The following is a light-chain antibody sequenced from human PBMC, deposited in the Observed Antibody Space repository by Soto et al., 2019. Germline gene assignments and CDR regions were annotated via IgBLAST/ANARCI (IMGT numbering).Light chain of an antibody. Sequence: QSVLTQPASVSGSPGQSITLSCTGTSSDIGTYDFVSWYQQYPGKAPKLMIYQVSNRPSGVSNRFSGSKSGNAASLTISGLQAEDEADYYCASYAGNHVWVFGGGTKLTVL. CDR1: SSDIGTYDF. J-gene: IGLJ3*02. CDR3: ASYAGNHVWV. V-gene: IGLV2-23*02. CDR2: QVS.